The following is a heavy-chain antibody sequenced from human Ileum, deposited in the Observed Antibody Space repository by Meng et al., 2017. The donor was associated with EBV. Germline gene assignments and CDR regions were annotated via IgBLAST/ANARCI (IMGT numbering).Heavy chain of an antibody. CDR1: GGSVRSGNW. V-gene: IGHV4-4*02. CDR2: IYQSGGT. J-gene: IGHJ4*02. CDR3: ERESGSCDILTGYDI. D-gene: IGHD3-9*01. Sequence: VAFRAAGPGQGHASGSGSLTCAVSGGSVRSGNWWSGVRQHPGKGLVGSGEIYQSGGTNYNPARESRVTISLDKSENQLSLRLTSVTAADTAVDYCERESGSCDILTGYDIWGQGTLVTVSS.